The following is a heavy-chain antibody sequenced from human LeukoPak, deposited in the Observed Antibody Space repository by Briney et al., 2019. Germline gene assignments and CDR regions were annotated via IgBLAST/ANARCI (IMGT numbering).Heavy chain of an antibody. CDR3: ARDGSASWELLAFDI. J-gene: IGHJ3*02. CDR2: IYYSGST. Sequence: GSLRLSCAASGFTFSNYWMSWVRPAPGKGLEWIGNIYYSGSTYYNPSLKSRVTISVDRSKNQFSLNLSSVTAADTAVYYCARDGSASWELLAFDIWGQGTMVTVSS. CDR1: GFTFSNYW. D-gene: IGHD1-26*01. V-gene: IGHV4-4*02.